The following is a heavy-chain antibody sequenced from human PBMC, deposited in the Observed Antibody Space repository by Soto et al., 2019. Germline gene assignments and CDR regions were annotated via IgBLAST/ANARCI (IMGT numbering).Heavy chain of an antibody. Sequence: GGSLRLSCAASGVTFSSYAMSWVRKAPGKGLEWVSAISGSGGSTYYADSVKGRFTISRDNSKNTLYLQMNSLRAEDTAVYYCAKHPLDILTGYYTPYFDYWGQGTLVTVSS. CDR1: GVTFSSYA. D-gene: IGHD3-9*01. CDR2: ISGSGGST. V-gene: IGHV3-23*01. CDR3: AKHPLDILTGYYTPYFDY. J-gene: IGHJ4*02.